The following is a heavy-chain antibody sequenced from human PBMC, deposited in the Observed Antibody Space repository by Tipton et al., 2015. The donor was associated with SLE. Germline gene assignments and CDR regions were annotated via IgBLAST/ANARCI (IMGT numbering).Heavy chain of an antibody. CDR3: ATYSSRYSYDAFDI. CDR2: IYYSGST. D-gene: IGHD6-13*01. V-gene: IGHV4-59*08. Sequence: TLSLTCTVSGGSISSYYWSWIRQPPGKGLEWIGYIYYSGSTNYNPSLKSRVTISVDTSKNQFSLKLSSVTAADTAVYYCATYSSRYSYDAFDIWGQGTMVTASS. J-gene: IGHJ3*02. CDR1: GGSISSYY.